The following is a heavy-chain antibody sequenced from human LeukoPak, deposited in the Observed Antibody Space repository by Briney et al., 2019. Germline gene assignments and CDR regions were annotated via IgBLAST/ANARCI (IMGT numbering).Heavy chain of an antibody. CDR2: ISSSGSTI. D-gene: IGHD3-10*01. V-gene: IGHV3-48*03. Sequence: GGSLRLSCAASGFTFSSYEMAWVRQAPGKGLEWVSYISSSGSTIYYADSVKGRFTISRDNAKNSLYLQMNSLRAEDTAVYYCARVRFQKGFIAMVRGVYDYWGQGTLVTVSS. CDR3: ARVRFQKGFIAMVRGVYDY. CDR1: GFTFSSYE. J-gene: IGHJ4*02.